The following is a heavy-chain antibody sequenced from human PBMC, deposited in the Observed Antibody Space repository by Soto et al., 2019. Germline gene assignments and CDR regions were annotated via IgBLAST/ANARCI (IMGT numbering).Heavy chain of an antibody. V-gene: IGHV4-34*01. J-gene: IGHJ4*02. Sequence: SGTLCVTCAFYGGSFSGYYWSWIRQPPGKGLEWIGEINHSGSTNYNPSLKSRVTISVDTSKNQFSLKLSSVTAPDTAVYYCARDLAAAGIGGWGQGTLVTVSS. CDR3: ARDLAAAGIGG. D-gene: IGHD6-13*01. CDR1: GGSFSGYY. CDR2: INHSGST.